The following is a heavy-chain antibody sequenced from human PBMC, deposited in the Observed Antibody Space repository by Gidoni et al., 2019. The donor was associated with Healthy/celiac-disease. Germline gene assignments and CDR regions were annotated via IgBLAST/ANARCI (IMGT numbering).Heavy chain of an antibody. CDR3: ASSRDYYDSSGYYPRLGWFDP. V-gene: IGHV4-59*08. Sequence: QVQLQESGPGLVKPSETLSLTCTVSGGSISSYYWSWIRQPPGKGLEWLGYIYYSGSTNYNPSLKSPVTISVDTSKNQFSLKLSSVTAAETAVYYCASSRDYYDSSGYYPRLGWFDPWGQGTLVTVSS. D-gene: IGHD3-22*01. CDR1: GGSISSYY. J-gene: IGHJ5*02. CDR2: IYYSGST.